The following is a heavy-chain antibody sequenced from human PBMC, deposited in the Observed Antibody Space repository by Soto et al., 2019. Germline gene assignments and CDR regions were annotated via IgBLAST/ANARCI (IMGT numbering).Heavy chain of an antibody. CDR3: STGHDKITIFGVVIIQFDY. J-gene: IGHJ4*02. Sequence: ASVKVSCKASGYTFTNYYIHWVRQAPGQGLEWMGIINPTDGKTNYSQKFQGRVTMTEDTSTNTAYMELSSLRSEDTAVYYCSTGHDKITIFGVVIIQFDYWGQGTLVTISS. CDR1: GYTFTNYY. CDR2: INPTDGKT. V-gene: IGHV1-46*01. D-gene: IGHD3-3*01.